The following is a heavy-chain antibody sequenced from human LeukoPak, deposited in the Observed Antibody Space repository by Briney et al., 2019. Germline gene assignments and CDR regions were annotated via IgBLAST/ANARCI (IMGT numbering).Heavy chain of an antibody. CDR2: ISSSSSTI. Sequence: GGSLRLSCAASGFTFSSYSINWVRQAPGKGLEWVSYISSSSSTIYYADSVKGRFTISRDNAKNSLYLQMNSLRDEDTAVYYCARDPSPGTTVVTYNWGQGTLVTVSS. V-gene: IGHV3-48*02. J-gene: IGHJ4*02. D-gene: IGHD4-23*01. CDR1: GFTFSSYS. CDR3: ARDPSPGTTVVTYN.